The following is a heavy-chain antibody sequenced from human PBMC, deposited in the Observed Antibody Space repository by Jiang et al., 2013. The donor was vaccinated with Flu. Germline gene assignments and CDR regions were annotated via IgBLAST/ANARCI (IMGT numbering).Heavy chain of an antibody. D-gene: IGHD2-21*01. V-gene: IGHV1-69*01. CDR2: INRLFRTA. CDR3: ARRANCGGDCFAFDV. J-gene: IGHJ3*01. CDR1: GDTFSTYS. Sequence: GAEVKKPGSSVKVSCRASGDTFSTYSINWVRQAPGQGLEWMGGINRLFRTADYAERFRGRVTIVADESTRTSYMDLSSLRSEDTAVYFCARRANCGGDCFAFDV.